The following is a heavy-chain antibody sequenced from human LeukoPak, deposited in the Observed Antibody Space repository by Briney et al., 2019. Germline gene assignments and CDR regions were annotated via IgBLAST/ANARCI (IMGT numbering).Heavy chain of an antibody. CDR2: IYYSGST. Sequence: PSETLSLTCTVSGGSLSDYYWTWVRQPPGKGLEWIGYIYYSGSTNYNPSLKSRVTISVDTPKNQFSLKLSSVTAADTAVYYCARGRVGATLNYWGQGTLVTVSS. CDR3: ARGRVGATLNY. V-gene: IGHV4-59*12. CDR1: GGSLSDYY. J-gene: IGHJ4*02. D-gene: IGHD1-26*01.